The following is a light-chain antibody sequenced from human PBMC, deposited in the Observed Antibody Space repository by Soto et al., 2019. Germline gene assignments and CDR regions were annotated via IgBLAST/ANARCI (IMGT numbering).Light chain of an antibody. V-gene: IGKV4-1*01. Sequence: DIVMTQSPDSLAVSLGERATINCKSSQSVLYSSTNKNSLAWYQQRPRQPPKLLVYWGSTRESGVPDRFSGSGSGTNFTLTISSLQAEDVATYFCQQDFSFPLTFGGGTKVEI. J-gene: IGKJ4*01. CDR3: QQDFSFPLT. CDR1: QSVLYSSTNKNS. CDR2: WGS.